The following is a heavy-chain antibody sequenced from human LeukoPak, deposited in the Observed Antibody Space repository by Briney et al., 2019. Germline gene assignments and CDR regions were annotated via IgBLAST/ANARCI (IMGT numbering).Heavy chain of an antibody. Sequence: AETLSLTCTVSGGFISGSGHYWTWTRQHPGGGLEWLGFIHPGGSIYYNPSLSGRLTISADTSKNQMSLKLSSVTAADTAVYYCSTGGDTAKGGDSCGHGTLVTVSS. CDR3: STGGDTAKGGDS. J-gene: IGHJ5*01. V-gene: IGHV4-31*03. D-gene: IGHD5-18*01. CDR2: IHPGGSI. CDR1: GGFISGSGHY.